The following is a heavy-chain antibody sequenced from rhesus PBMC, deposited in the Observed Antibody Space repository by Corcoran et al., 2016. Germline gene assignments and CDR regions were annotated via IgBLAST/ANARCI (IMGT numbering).Heavy chain of an antibody. CDR2: ISGSSGCT. Sequence: QVQLQESGPGLVKPSETLSLTCAVSGYSISSGYNWGWIRQPPGKGLEYIGYISGSSGCTYYNPSLKSRVTISKDTSKNQFSLKLSSVTAADTAVYYCARRGSYSGIDDWGQGVLVTVSS. CDR3: ARRGSYSGIDD. D-gene: IGHD3-16*01. CDR1: GYSISSGYN. V-gene: IGHV4-99*01. J-gene: IGHJ4*01.